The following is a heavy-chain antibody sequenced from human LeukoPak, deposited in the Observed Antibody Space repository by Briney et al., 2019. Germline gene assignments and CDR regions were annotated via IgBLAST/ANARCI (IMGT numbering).Heavy chain of an antibody. D-gene: IGHD1-14*01. V-gene: IGHV3-30*18. CDR3: AKDGPERIFEY. CDR1: GLTFSDYG. Sequence: PGGSLRPSCAASGLTFSDYGMHWVRQAPGKGLGWVAVIAYDSSHKYCADSVKGRFTISRDNSKNTLYLQMNSLRPEDTAVYYCAKDGPERIFEYWGQGTPVTVSA. CDR2: IAYDSSHK. J-gene: IGHJ4*02.